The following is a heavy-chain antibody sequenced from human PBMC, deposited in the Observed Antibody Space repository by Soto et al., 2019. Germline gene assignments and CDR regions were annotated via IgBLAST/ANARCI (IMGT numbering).Heavy chain of an antibody. CDR1: GGTFSSYA. V-gene: IGHV1-69*01. Sequence: QVQLVQSGAEVKKPGSSVKVSCKASGGTFSSYAISWVRQAPGQGLEWMGGIIPIFGTANYAQKFQGRVTINTDESTSTAYRGLSSLTSEDTAVYYCARDNGPSSGPTQAQLVTPYYYYGKDVWGQGTTVTVSS. D-gene: IGHD6-25*01. CDR3: ARDNGPSSGPTQAQLVTPYYYYGKDV. CDR2: IIPIFGTA. J-gene: IGHJ6*02.